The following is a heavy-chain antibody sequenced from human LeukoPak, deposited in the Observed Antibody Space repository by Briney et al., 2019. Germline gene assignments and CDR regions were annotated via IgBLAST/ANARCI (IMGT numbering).Heavy chain of an antibody. CDR2: TWYDGSNK. J-gene: IGHJ4*02. D-gene: IGHD6-13*01. V-gene: IGHV3-33*01. CDR1: GFTFSSYG. Sequence: PGRSLRLSCAASGFTFSSYGMHWVRQAPGKGLEWVAVTWYDGSNKYYVDSVKGRFTISRDNSKNTLYLQMNSLRAEDTAVYYCARDHSNTWYGVDYWGRGTLVTVSS. CDR3: ARDHSNTWYGVDY.